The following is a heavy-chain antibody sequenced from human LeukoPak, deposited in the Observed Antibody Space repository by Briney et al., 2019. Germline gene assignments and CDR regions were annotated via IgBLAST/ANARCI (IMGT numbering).Heavy chain of an antibody. CDR2: ISSSSSYI. CDR1: GFSASGIH. J-gene: IGHJ4*02. Sequence: GGSLRLSCVASGFSASGIHMNWVRRAPGKDLEWVSSISSSSSYIYYADSVKGRFTISRDNAKNSLYLQMNSLRAEDTAVYYCARGRFQARGYSYGDHWGQGTLVTVSS. D-gene: IGHD5-18*01. V-gene: IGHV3-21*01. CDR3: ARGRFQARGYSYGDH.